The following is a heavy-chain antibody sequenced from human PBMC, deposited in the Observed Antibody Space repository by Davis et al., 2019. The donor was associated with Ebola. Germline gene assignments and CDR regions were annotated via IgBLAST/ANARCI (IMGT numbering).Heavy chain of an antibody. CDR2: ISGSGDST. CDR3: VKVPRRVAIGSGGFDY. V-gene: IGHV3-23*01. Sequence: PGGSLRLSCAASGFTFRSYAMSWVRQAPGQGLEWVSSISGSGDSTYFADSVKGRFTISRDNSKNMLYLQMNSLRAEDTAVYYCVKVPRRVAIGSGGFDYWGQGTLVTVSS. D-gene: IGHD3-3*01. J-gene: IGHJ4*02. CDR1: GFTFRSYA.